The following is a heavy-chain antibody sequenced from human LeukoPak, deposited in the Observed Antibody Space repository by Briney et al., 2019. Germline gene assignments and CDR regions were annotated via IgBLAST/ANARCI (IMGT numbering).Heavy chain of an antibody. D-gene: IGHD6-19*01. J-gene: IGHJ6*02. Sequence: ESGPTLVNPTQTLTLTCTFSGFSLSTSGVGVGWIRQPPGKALEWLALIYWDDDKRYSPSLKRRLTITKDTSKNQVVLTMTNMDPVDTATYYCAHSSEAVAGNFPYYYYGMDVWGQGTTVTVSS. CDR1: GFSLSTSGVG. CDR3: AHSSEAVAGNFPYYYYGMDV. V-gene: IGHV2-5*02. CDR2: IYWDDDK.